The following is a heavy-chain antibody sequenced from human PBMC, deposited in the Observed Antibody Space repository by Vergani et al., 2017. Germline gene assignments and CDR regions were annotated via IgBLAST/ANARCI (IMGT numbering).Heavy chain of an antibody. CDR1: GGSISSSSYY. J-gene: IGHJ4*02. V-gene: IGHV4-39*01. CDR3: ARHEGITMMAFDY. Sequence: QLQLQESGPGLVKPSETLSLTCTVSGGSISSSSYYWGWIRQPPGKGLEWIGSIYYSGSTYYNPSLKSRVTISVDTSKNQFSLKLSSVTAADTAVYYCARHEGITMMAFDYWGQGTLVTVSS. CDR2: IYYSGST. D-gene: IGHD3-22*01.